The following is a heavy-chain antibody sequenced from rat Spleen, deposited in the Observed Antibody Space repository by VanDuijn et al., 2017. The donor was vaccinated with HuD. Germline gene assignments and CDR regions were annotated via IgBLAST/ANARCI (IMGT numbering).Heavy chain of an antibody. V-gene: IGHV5-25*01. Sequence: EVQLVESGGGLVQPGRSLKLSCAASGFTFSDYNMAWVRQAPTKGLEWVASINTGGGNIFYRGSVKGRFTIFRDNAKNTLYLQMDSLRSEDTATYYCARVAGGYFDYWGQGVMVTVSS. CDR3: ARVAGGYFDY. D-gene: IGHD1-4*01. J-gene: IGHJ2*01. CDR2: INTGGGNI. CDR1: GFTFSDYN.